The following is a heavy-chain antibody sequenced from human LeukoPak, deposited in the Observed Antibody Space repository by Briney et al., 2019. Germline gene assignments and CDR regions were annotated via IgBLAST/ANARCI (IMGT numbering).Heavy chain of an antibody. CDR1: GGSFSGYF. V-gene: IGHV4-34*01. CDR3: ARHYGP. D-gene: IGHD3-16*01. J-gene: IGHJ5*02. CDR2: VNHSGRT. Sequence: PSGTLSLTCAVYGGSFSGYFWSWIRQPPGKGLEWIGEVNHSGRTNYNPSLKSRVTISVDPSKSQFSLNLRSVTAADTAVYYCARHYGPWGQGTLVTVSS.